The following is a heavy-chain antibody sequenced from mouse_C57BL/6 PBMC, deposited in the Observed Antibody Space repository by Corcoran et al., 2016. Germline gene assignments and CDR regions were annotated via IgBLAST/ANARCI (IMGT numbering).Heavy chain of an antibody. Sequence: QVTLKESGPGILQSSQTLSLTCSFPGFSLSTSGMGVSWIRQPSGKVLEWLAHIYWDDDKRYNPSLKSRLTISKDTSRIKVFPKITSVDTACTATYYCARRCYGNCYLDYWGQGTTLTVSS. D-gene: IGHD2-1*01. CDR3: ARRCYGNCYLDY. CDR1: GFSLSTSGMG. V-gene: IGHV8-12*01. CDR2: IYWDDDK. J-gene: IGHJ2*01.